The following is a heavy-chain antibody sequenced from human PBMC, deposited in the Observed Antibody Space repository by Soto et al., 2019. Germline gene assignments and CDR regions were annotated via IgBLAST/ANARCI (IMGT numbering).Heavy chain of an antibody. Sequence: QVQLVQSGAEVKKPGSSVKVSCKASGGTFSSYAISWVRQAPGQGLEWMGGIIPIFGTANYAQKFQGRVTITADESTSTASMELSSLRSEGTAVYYCARGNGAAAPYYYYYYGMDVWGQGTTVTVSS. J-gene: IGHJ6*02. CDR1: GGTFSSYA. V-gene: IGHV1-69*01. D-gene: IGHD6-13*01. CDR3: ARGNGAAAPYYYYYYGMDV. CDR2: IIPIFGTA.